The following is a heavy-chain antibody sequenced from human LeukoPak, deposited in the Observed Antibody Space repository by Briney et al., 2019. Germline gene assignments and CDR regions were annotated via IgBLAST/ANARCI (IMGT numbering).Heavy chain of an antibody. CDR1: GFTFSDYS. CDR2: IGIDSGNT. D-gene: IGHD5-24*01. J-gene: IGHJ4*02. V-gene: IGHV3-48*01. CDR3: ARDYKYAFDN. Sequence: GGSLRLPCAASGFTFSDYSMNWVRQAPGKGLEWISYIGIDSGNTNYADSVKGRFTISGDKAKNSLYLQMNSLRVEDTAVYYCARDYKYAFDNWGQGTLVTVSS.